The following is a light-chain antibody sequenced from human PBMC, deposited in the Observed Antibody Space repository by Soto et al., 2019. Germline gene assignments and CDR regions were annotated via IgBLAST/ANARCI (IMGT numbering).Light chain of an antibody. CDR3: QQSYGTPWT. Sequence: DIQMTQSPSSLSASERDRITITCRASQSISNHLNWYQQKPGKGPNLLIYAASSLQRGVPSRFSGSGSGRDFVLTISSLQPEDSATYYCQQSYGTPWTFGQGTKVDIK. CDR2: AAS. V-gene: IGKV1-39*01. CDR1: QSISNH. J-gene: IGKJ1*01.